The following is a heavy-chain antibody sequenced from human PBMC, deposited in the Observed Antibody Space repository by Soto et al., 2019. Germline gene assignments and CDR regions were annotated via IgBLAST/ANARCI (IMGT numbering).Heavy chain of an antibody. V-gene: IGHV1-18*01. D-gene: IGHD2-15*01. J-gene: IGHJ3*02. CDR2: ISAYNGNT. Sequence: ASVKVSCKASGYTFTSYGISWVRQAPGQGLEWMGWISAYNGNTNYAQKLQGRVTMTTDTSTSTAYMELRSLRSDDTAVYYCARDGYCSGGSCYDGAFDIWGQGTMVTVSS. CDR3: ARDGYCSGGSCYDGAFDI. CDR1: GYTFTSYG.